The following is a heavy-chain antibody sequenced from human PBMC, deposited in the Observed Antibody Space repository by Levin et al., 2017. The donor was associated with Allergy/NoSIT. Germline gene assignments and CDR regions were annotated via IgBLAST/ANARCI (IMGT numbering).Heavy chain of an antibody. V-gene: IGHV3-48*02. Sequence: GESLKISCAASGFIFSSYSMNWVRQAPGKGLEWVSYISSSSSTIYYADSVKGRFTISRDNAKNSLYLQMNSLRDEDTAVYYCAPRGNEHGDSFDYWGQGTLVTVSS. CDR3: APRGNEHGDSFDY. J-gene: IGHJ4*02. D-gene: IGHD4-17*01. CDR2: ISSSSSTI. CDR1: GFIFSSYS.